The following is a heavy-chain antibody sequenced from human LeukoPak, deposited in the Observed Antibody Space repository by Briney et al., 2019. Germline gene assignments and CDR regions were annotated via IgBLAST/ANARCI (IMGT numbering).Heavy chain of an antibody. D-gene: IGHD3-9*01. CDR2: ISAYNGNT. CDR3: ARDYDILTGPYYYYYMDV. J-gene: IGHJ6*03. V-gene: IGHV1-18*01. Sequence: ASVKVSCKASGYSFTSYGISWVRQAPGQGVEWMGWISAYNGNTNYAQKFQGRVTMTTDTSTSTAYMELRSLRSDDTAVYYCARDYDILTGPYYYYYMDVWGKGTTVTISS. CDR1: GYSFTSYG.